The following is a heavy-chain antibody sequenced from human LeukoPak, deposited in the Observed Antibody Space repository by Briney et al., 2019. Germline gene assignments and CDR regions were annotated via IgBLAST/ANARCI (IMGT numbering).Heavy chain of an antibody. CDR2: IYYSGST. V-gene: IGHV4-30-4*01. J-gene: IGHJ4*02. CDR1: GGSISSGDYY. CDR3: AREELLLGYFDY. D-gene: IGHD2-15*01. Sequence: SETLSLTCTVSGGSISSGDYYWSWIRQPPGKGLEWIGYIYYSGSTYYNPSLKSRVTISVDTSKNQFSLKLSSVTAADTAVYYRAREELLLGYFDYWGQGTLSPSPQ.